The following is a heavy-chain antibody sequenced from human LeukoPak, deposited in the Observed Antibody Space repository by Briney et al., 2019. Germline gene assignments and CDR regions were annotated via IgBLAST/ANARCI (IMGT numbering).Heavy chain of an antibody. CDR2: IYYSGST. J-gene: IGHJ4*02. V-gene: IGHV4-39*01. CDR3: ASWTDGYNTYVDY. Sequence: SETLSLTCTVSGRSISSSRYYWGWLRQPPGKGLQWFGRIYYSGSTYYNPSLKSRVTISVDTSKNQFSLKLSSVTAADTAVYYCASWTDGYNTYVDYWGQGTLVTVSS. D-gene: IGHD5-24*01. CDR1: GRSISSSRYY.